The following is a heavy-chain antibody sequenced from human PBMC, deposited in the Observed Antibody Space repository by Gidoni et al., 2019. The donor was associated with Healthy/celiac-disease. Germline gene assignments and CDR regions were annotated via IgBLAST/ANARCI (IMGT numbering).Heavy chain of an antibody. CDR1: GGSISSYY. CDR3: ARVPAAILARFIWFDP. CDR2: IYYSGST. D-gene: IGHD2-2*02. V-gene: IGHV4-59*01. J-gene: IGHJ5*02. Sequence: QVQLQESGPGLVKPSETLSLTCTVSGGSISSYYWSWIRQPPGKGLEWIGYIYYSGSTNYNPSLKSRVTISVDTSKNQFSLKLSSVTAADTAVYYCARVPAAILARFIWFDPWGQGTLVTVSS.